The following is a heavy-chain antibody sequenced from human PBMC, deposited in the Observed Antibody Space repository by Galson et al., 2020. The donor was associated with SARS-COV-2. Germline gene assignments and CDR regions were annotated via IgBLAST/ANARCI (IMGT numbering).Heavy chain of an antibody. CDR2: ITSSSTT. V-gene: IGHV3-48*02. Sequence: GESLKISCAASGFTFSSYNMNWVRQAPGKGLEWVSFITSSSTTYYADSVKGRFTISRDNAKNSLYLQMSGLRDDDTALYYCSRGLSSSWPFSDFWGQGALVTFSS. J-gene: IGHJ4*02. D-gene: IGHD6-13*01. CDR3: SRGLSSSWPFSDF. CDR1: GFTFSSYN.